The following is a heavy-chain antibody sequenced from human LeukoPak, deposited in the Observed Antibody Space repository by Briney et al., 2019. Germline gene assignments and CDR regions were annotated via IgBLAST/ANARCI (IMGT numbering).Heavy chain of an antibody. D-gene: IGHD3/OR15-3a*01. Sequence: PGGSLRLSCAASGFTFGNYALTWVRQAPGKGLEWLSGISGSGDRTNYADSVKGRFTISRDNFKNSLYLQMNNLRAEDTAVYYCAKTPVPRPGDWWYFDLRGRGTRVTVSS. CDR1: GFTFGNYA. CDR3: AKTPVPRPGDWWYFDL. CDR2: ISGSGDRT. J-gene: IGHJ2*01. V-gene: IGHV3-23*01.